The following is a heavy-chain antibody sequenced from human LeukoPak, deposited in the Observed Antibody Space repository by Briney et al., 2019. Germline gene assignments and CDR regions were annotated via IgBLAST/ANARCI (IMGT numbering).Heavy chain of an antibody. D-gene: IGHD3-16*02. CDR1: GFTFSSYA. V-gene: IGHV3-23*01. Sequence: GGSLRLSCAASGFTFSSYAMSWVRQAPGKGLEWVSAISGSGGSTYYADSVKGRFTISRDNSKNTLYLQMNSLRAEDTAVYYCAKVNRGTGDLRFTNFNYWGRGPLATAS. J-gene: IGHJ4*02. CDR3: AKVNRGTGDLRFTNFNY. CDR2: ISGSGGST.